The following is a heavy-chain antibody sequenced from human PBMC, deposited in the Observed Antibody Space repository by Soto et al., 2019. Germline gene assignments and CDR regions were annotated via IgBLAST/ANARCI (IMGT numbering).Heavy chain of an antibody. Sequence: ESLKISCKGSGYSFTSYWISWVRQMPGKGLEWMGGIDPSDSYTNYSPSFQGHVTISADKSISTDYLQWSSLKASDTAMYYCARRLPYYYYGMDVWGQGNTVSVYS. CDR1: GYSFTSYW. J-gene: IGHJ6*02. CDR2: IDPSDSYT. D-gene: IGHD6-25*01. CDR3: ARRLPYYYYGMDV. V-gene: IGHV5-10-1*01.